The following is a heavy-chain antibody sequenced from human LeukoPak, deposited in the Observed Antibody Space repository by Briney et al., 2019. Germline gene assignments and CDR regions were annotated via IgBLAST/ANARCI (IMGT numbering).Heavy chain of an antibody. Sequence: GASLRLSCAASGFTFSSYAMSWVRQAPGKELEWVSAISGSGGSTYYADSVKGRFTISRDNSKNTLYLQMNSLRAEDTAVYYCAKDVRITIFGVVIRYFDYWGQGTLVTVSS. J-gene: IGHJ4*02. D-gene: IGHD3-3*01. CDR2: ISGSGGST. V-gene: IGHV3-23*01. CDR3: AKDVRITIFGVVIRYFDY. CDR1: GFTFSSYA.